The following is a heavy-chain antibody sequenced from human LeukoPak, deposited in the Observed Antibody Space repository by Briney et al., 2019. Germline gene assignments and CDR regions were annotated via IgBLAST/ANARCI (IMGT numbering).Heavy chain of an antibody. J-gene: IGHJ6*03. Sequence: SETLSLTCAVYGGSFSGYYWSWIRQPPGKGLEWIGEINHSGSTNYNPSLKSRVTISVDTSKNQFSLKLSSVTAADTAVYYCARVVVFGVVSSDYYYYYMDVWGKGTTVTVSS. CDR3: ARVVVFGVVSSDYYYYYMDV. V-gene: IGHV4-34*01. CDR1: GGSFSGYY. D-gene: IGHD3-3*01. CDR2: INHSGST.